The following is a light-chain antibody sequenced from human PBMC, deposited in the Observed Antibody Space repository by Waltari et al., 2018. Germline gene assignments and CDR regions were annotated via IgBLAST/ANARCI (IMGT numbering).Light chain of an antibody. CDR2: EDN. CDR1: SGSIATNY. J-gene: IGLJ3*02. CDR3: QSYDNRNHWV. V-gene: IGLV6-57*01. Sequence: NFMLTQPLSVSESPGKTVTISCTRSSGSIATNYVQWYQQRPGSSPTAVIYEDNQRPSWVPDRFSGSIDSSSNSASLTISGLKTEDEADYYCQSYDNRNHWVFGGGTKLTVL.